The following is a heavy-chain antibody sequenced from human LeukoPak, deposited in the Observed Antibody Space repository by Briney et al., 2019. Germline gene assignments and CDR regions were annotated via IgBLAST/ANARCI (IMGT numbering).Heavy chain of an antibody. CDR1: GGTSSSYA. CDR2: IIPIFGTA. Sequence: ASVKVSCKASGGTSSSYAISWVRQAPGQGLEWMGGIIPIFGTANYAQKFQGRVTITADESTSTAYMELSSLRSEDTAVYYCARGGLGYCSSTSCLIRGNWFDPWGQGTLVTVSS. J-gene: IGHJ5*02. V-gene: IGHV1-69*13. CDR3: ARGGLGYCSSTSCLIRGNWFDP. D-gene: IGHD2-2*01.